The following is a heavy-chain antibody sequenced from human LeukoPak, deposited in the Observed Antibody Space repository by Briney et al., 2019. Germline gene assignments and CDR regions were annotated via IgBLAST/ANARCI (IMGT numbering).Heavy chain of an antibody. D-gene: IGHD1-26*01. J-gene: IGHJ4*02. CDR2: FSSGPSTI. CDR1: GFPFSSCS. V-gene: IGHV3-48*01. CDR3: ARGANSGNYRGDLDY. Sequence: GGSLRLSCLASGFPFSSCSMSWVRQAPGKGLEWVSYFSSGPSTIYYADSVKGRFTISRDNAKNSLYLQMNSLRVEDTAVYYCARGANSGNYRGDLDYWGQGTLVTVSS.